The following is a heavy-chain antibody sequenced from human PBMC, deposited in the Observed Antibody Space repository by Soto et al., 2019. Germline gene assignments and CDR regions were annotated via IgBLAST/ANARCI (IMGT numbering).Heavy chain of an antibody. V-gene: IGHV5-10-1*01. CDR3: ARHPSYSYGMDV. J-gene: IGHJ6*02. CDR1: GYSFTSYW. CDR2: IDPSDSYT. Sequence: PGESLKISCKGSGYSFTSYWISWVRQMPGKGLEWMGRIDPSDSYTNYSPSFQGHVTISADKSISTAYLQWSSLKASDTAMYYSARHPSYSYGMDVWGQGTTVTVSS.